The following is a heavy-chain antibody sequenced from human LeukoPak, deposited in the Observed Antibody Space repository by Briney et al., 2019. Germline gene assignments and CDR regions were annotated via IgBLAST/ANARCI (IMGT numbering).Heavy chain of an antibody. CDR3: AKDKVVPAATPDAFDI. J-gene: IGHJ3*02. D-gene: IGHD2-2*01. CDR2: ITNGAGAT. V-gene: IGHV3-23*01. Sequence: GGSLRLSCAASGFTFSNYAVTWVRQAPGKGLEWVATITNGAGATYYADSVKGRFTISRDNSKNTLYLQMNSLRAEDTAVYYCAKDKVVPAATPDAFDIWGQGTMVTVSS. CDR1: GFTFSNYA.